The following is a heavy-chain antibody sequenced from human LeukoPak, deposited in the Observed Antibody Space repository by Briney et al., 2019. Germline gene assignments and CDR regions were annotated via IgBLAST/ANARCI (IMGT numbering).Heavy chain of an antibody. CDR2: ISGSGVST. CDR3: AKEVRGSSWTGFDS. V-gene: IGHV3-43*02. D-gene: IGHD6-13*01. CDR1: GFTFDRFA. J-gene: IGHJ4*02. Sequence: GGSLRLSCAASGFTFDRFAMNWVRQAPGKGLEWVSVISGSGVSTNSADSVKGRFTISRDNSKNSIYLQMNSLRTADTALYYCAKEVRGSSWTGFDSWGQGTQVTVSS.